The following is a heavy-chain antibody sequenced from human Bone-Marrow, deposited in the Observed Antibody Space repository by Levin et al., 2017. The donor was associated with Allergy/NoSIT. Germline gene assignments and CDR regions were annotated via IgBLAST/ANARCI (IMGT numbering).Heavy chain of an antibody. Sequence: GGSLRLSCAASGFTFSRYDMHWVRQAPGKGLEWVSAMGVAGDTYYPGSVKGRFTISRDDAESSLYLQMNNVRAGDTAVYYCARETGMGSSGGGGLDSWGRGTLVTVSS. CDR3: ARETGMGSSGGGGLDS. V-gene: IGHV3-13*04. J-gene: IGHJ4*02. CDR2: MGVAGDT. CDR1: GFTFSRYD. D-gene: IGHD6-19*01.